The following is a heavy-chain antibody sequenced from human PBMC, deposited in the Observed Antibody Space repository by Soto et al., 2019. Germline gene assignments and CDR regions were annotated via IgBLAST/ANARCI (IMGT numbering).Heavy chain of an antibody. Sequence: PGGSLRLSCAASGFIFRNYWMHWVRQVPGGGLVWVSRINSDGSSTSYADSVKGRFTISRDNARNTLYLQMNSLRAEDTAVYYCARDREQWLVPAYYGMDVWGQGTTVTV. CDR1: GFIFRNYW. CDR3: ARDREQWLVPAYYGMDV. V-gene: IGHV3-74*01. D-gene: IGHD6-19*01. J-gene: IGHJ6*02. CDR2: INSDGSST.